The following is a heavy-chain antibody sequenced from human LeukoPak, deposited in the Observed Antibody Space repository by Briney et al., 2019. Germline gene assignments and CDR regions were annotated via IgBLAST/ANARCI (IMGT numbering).Heavy chain of an antibody. J-gene: IGHJ3*02. CDR3: ATDLWTKDAFDI. CDR2: FGPEDGET. CDR1: GYTLTELS. Sequence: ASVKVSCKVSGYTLTELSMHWVRQAPGKGREWMGGFGPEDGETIYAQKFQGRVTMTEDTSTDTAYMELRSLRSEDTAVYYCATDLWTKDAFDIWGQGTMVTVSA. V-gene: IGHV1-24*01. D-gene: IGHD3/OR15-3a*01.